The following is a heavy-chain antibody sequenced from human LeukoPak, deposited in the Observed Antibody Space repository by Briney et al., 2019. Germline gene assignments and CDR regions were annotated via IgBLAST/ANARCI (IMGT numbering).Heavy chain of an antibody. CDR3: AKSPRLYYLDV. CDR2: IWYDGSNK. CDR1: GFTFRTYA. D-gene: IGHD3-10*01. Sequence: GGSLRLSCAASGFTFRTYAMHWVRQAPGKGLEWVAVIWYDGSNKYYADSVKGRFAISRDNSKNTLYLQMNSLRAEDTAVYYCAKSPRLYYLDVWGKGTTVTVSS. V-gene: IGHV3-33*06. J-gene: IGHJ6*03.